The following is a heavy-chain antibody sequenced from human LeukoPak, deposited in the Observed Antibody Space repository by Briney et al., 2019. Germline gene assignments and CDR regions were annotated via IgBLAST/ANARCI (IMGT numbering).Heavy chain of an antibody. CDR2: ISGSGGST. J-gene: IGHJ4*02. Sequence: GGSLRLSCAASGFTFSSYAMSWDRQAPGKGLEWVSAISGSGGSTYYADSVKGRFTISRDNSKNTLYLQMNSLRAEDTAVYYCATSRGSSWSNFDYWGQGTLVTVSS. V-gene: IGHV3-23*01. CDR1: GFTFSSYA. D-gene: IGHD6-13*01. CDR3: ATSRGSSWSNFDY.